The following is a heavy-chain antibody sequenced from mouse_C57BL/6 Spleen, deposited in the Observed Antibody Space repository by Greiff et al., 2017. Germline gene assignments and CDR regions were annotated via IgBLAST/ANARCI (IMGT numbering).Heavy chain of an antibody. D-gene: IGHD1-1*01. CDR2: INPYNGDT. J-gene: IGHJ3*01. CDR1: GYSFTGYF. V-gene: IGHV1-20*01. CDR3: ARAYYGSTPRFAY. Sequence: VQLQQSGPELVKPGDSVKISCKASGYSFTGYFMNWVMQSHGKSLEWIGRINPYNGDTFYNQKFKGKATLTVVKSSSTAHMELRSLTSEDSAVYYCARAYYGSTPRFAYWGQGTLVTVSA.